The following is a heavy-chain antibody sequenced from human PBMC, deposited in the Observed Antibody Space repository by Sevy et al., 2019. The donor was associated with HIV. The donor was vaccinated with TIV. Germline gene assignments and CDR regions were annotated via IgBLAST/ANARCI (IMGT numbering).Heavy chain of an antibody. CDR1: GYTLTELS. CDR3: ATTKDYYDSSGYPFDY. V-gene: IGHV1-24*01. Sequence: ATVKVSCKVSGYTLTELSMHWLRQAPGKGLEWVGSFDPEDGETVYEHNFQGRVSMTEDTSTDTAYMEVISLKFEDTAVYYCATTKDYYDSSGYPFDYWGQGTLVTVSS. D-gene: IGHD3-22*01. J-gene: IGHJ4*02. CDR2: FDPEDGET.